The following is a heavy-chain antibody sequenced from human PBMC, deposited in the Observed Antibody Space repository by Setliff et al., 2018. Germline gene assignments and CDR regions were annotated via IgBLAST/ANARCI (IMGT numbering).Heavy chain of an antibody. CDR2: INPHGSEK. V-gene: IGHV3-7*01. J-gene: IGHJ6*02. D-gene: IGHD2-15*01. CDR3: ARRLPYFGMDV. CDR1: GLSYINDW. Sequence: GGSLKLSCTASGLSYINDWVSWVRQAPGKGLEWLASINPHGSEKYYADSVKGRFTISRDNAKNSLSLQMNGLRAEDTSVYYCARRLPYFGMDVWGQGTTVTVSS.